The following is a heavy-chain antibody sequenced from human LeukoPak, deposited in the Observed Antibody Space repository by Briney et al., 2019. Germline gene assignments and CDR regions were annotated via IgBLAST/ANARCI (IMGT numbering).Heavy chain of an antibody. J-gene: IGHJ6*03. Sequence: SETLSLTCTVSGGSISSYYWSWVRQPAGKGLEWIGRIYTSGSTNYNPSLKSRVTMSVDTSKNQFSLKLSSVTAADTAVYYCASESRNYYYYYMDVWGKGTTVTVSS. CDR2: IYTSGST. CDR3: ASESRNYYYYYMDV. V-gene: IGHV4-4*07. CDR1: GGSISSYY.